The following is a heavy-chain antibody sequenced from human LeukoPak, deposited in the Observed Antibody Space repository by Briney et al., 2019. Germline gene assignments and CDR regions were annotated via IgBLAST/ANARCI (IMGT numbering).Heavy chain of an antibody. Sequence: RGSLRLSCAASGFTVSTKYMNWVRQAPGKGLEWVSILYSGSDTYYANSVKGRFTISRDSSKNILFLQMNDLRAEDTAVYYCARVGDHFHWYLDLWGRGTLVTVSS. CDR1: GFTVSTKY. J-gene: IGHJ2*01. CDR3: ARVGDHFHWYLDL. V-gene: IGHV3-53*01. D-gene: IGHD3-10*01. CDR2: LYSGSDT.